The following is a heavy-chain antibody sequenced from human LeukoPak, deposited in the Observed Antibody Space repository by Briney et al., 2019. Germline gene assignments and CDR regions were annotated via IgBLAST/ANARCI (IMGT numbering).Heavy chain of an antibody. Sequence: GGSLRLSCAASGFTFSSYSMNWVRQAPGKGLEWVSYISSSSSTIYYADSVKGRFTISRDNAKNSLYLQMNSLRAEDTGVYYCARAAAPYYYDSSGYFFDYWGEGTLVTVSS. J-gene: IGHJ4*02. CDR1: GFTFSSYS. CDR2: ISSSSSTI. CDR3: ARAAAPYYYDSSGYFFDY. V-gene: IGHV3-48*01. D-gene: IGHD3-22*01.